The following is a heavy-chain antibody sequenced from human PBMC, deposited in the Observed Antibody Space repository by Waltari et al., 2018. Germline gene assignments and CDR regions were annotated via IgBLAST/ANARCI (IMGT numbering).Heavy chain of an antibody. V-gene: IGHV3-7*01. CDR1: GFTFSSYW. J-gene: IGHJ6*03. CDR2: IKQDGGEK. D-gene: IGHD2-2*03. CDR3: ARVGYCSSTSCYRGAYYYYYYMDV. Sequence: EVQLVESGGGLVQPGGSLRLSCAASGFTFSSYWMSWVRQAPGKGLEWVANIKQDGGEKYYVDSGEGRFTISRDNAKNSLYLQMNSLRAEDTAVYYCARVGYCSSTSCYRGAYYYYYYMDVWGKGTTVTVSS.